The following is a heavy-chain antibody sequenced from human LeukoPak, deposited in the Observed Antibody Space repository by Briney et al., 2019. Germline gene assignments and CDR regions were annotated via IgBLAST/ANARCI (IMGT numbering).Heavy chain of an antibody. J-gene: IGHJ6*02. CDR2: INPNSGGT. CDR1: GYTFTAYY. D-gene: IGHD2-2*01. CDR3: ARVDVVVHVGMDV. V-gene: IGHV1-2*02. Sequence: ASLKVSCKASGYTFTAYYMHWVRQAPGQGLEWMGWINPNSGGTNYAQKFQGRVTMTRDTSISTAYMELSRLRSDDTAVYYCARVDVVVHVGMDVWGQGTTVTVSS.